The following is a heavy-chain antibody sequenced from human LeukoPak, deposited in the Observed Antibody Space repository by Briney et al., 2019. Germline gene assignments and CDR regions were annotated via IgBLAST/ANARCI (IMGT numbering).Heavy chain of an antibody. Sequence: GGSLRLSCAASGFTFSTYWMNWVRQAPGKGLEWVAYIREDGSHENYVDSVKGRFTISRDSAKNSLSLQLNSLRAEDTAVYFCARGGTWGSFDYWGQGTLVTVSS. CDR1: GFTFSTYW. CDR2: IREDGSHE. D-gene: IGHD3-16*01. CDR3: ARGGTWGSFDY. J-gene: IGHJ4*02. V-gene: IGHV3-7*01.